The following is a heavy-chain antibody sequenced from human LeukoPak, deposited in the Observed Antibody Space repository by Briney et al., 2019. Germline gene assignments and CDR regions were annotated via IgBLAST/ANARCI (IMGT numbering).Heavy chain of an antibody. CDR2: ISGSGGST. D-gene: IGHD3-16*02. V-gene: IGHV3-23*01. Sequence: GGSLRLSCAASGFTFSIHAMSWVRQAPGKGLEWVSAISGSGGSTYYADSVKGRFTISRDNSKNTLYLQMNSLRAEDTAVYYCAKDPRDVWGSYRDYWGQGTLVTVSS. CDR3: AKDPRDVWGSYRDY. CDR1: GFTFSIHA. J-gene: IGHJ4*02.